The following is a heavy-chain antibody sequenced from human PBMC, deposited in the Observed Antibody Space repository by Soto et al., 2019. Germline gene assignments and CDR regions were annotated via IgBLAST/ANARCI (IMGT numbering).Heavy chain of an antibody. CDR3: ARDRVTMVRGVIITRKGVDY. Sequence: QVQLVESGGGVVQPGRSLRLSCAASGFTFSSYAMHWVRQAPGKGLEWVAVISYDGSNKYYADSVKGRFTISRDNSKNTLYQQMNSLRADDTAVNYCARDRVTMVRGVIITRKGVDYWGQGTLVTVSS. CDR2: ISYDGSNK. D-gene: IGHD3-10*01. J-gene: IGHJ4*02. CDR1: GFTFSSYA. V-gene: IGHV3-30-3*01.